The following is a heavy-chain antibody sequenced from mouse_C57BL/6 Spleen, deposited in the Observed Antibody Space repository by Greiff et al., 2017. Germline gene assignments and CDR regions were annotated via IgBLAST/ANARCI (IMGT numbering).Heavy chain of an antibody. CDR3: ARRGLASNYYYAMDY. D-gene: IGHD2-10*02. CDR1: GYTFTGYW. V-gene: IGHV1-9*01. CDR2: ILPGSGST. J-gene: IGHJ4*01. Sequence: VQLQQSGAELMKPGASVKLSCKATGYTFTGYWIEWVKQRPGHGLEWIGEILPGSGSTNYNEKFKSKTTFTADTSYNTTYMQLSSLTTDDSAIYDCARRGLASNYYYAMDYWGQGTSVTVSS.